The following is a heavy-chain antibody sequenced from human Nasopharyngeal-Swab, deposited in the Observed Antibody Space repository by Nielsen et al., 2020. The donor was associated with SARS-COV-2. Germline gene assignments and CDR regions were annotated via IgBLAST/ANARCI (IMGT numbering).Heavy chain of an antibody. CDR1: GFTFSDYY. Sequence: GGSLRLSGAASGFTFSDYYMSWIRQAPGKGLEWVSYISSSGSTIYYADSVKGRFTISRDNAKNSLYLQMNSLRAEDTAVYYCASTYNYYGDYYYGMEVWGQGTTVTVSS. V-gene: IGHV3-11*04. J-gene: IGHJ6*02. CDR3: ASTYNYYGDYYYGMEV. CDR2: ISSSGSTI. D-gene: IGHD1-20*01.